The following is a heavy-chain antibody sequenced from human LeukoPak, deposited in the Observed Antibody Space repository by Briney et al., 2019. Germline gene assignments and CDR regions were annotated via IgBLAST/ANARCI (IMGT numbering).Heavy chain of an antibody. CDR2: ISSSSSYI. D-gene: IGHD5-18*01. J-gene: IGHJ4*02. Sequence: GGSLRLSCAASGFTFSSYSMNWVRQAPGEGLEWVSSISSSSSYIYYADSVKGRFTISRDNAKNSLYLLMNSLRAEDTAVYYCADSDTAMVLGRYWGQGTLVTVSS. CDR1: GFTFSSYS. CDR3: ADSDTAMVLGRY. V-gene: IGHV3-21*01.